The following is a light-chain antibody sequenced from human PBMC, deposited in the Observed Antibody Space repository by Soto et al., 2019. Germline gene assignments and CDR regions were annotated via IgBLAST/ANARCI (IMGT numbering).Light chain of an antibody. Sequence: EIVMTQSPAALSVSPGVRATLSCRASQSVSSYLAWYEEKPGQAPRLLIYDASNRATGIPARFSGSGSGTDLTLTISSLEPEDFAVYYCQQRSNWPLTFGGGTKVDI. CDR1: QSVSSY. CDR3: QQRSNWPLT. J-gene: IGKJ4*01. V-gene: IGKV3-11*01. CDR2: DAS.